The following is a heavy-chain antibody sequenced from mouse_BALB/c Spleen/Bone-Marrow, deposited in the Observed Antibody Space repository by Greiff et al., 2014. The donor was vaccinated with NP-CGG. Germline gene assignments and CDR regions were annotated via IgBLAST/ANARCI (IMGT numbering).Heavy chain of an antibody. D-gene: IGHD2-3*01. Sequence: EVQLQQSGLELVKPGASVKISCRTSGYTFTEYTMHWVKQSHVKSLEWIGGINPNNGGTSYNQKFKDKATWTVDKSSSTAYMELRSLTSEDSAVYYCARGWLLRHYFDYWGQGTTLTVSS. CDR1: GYTFTEYT. CDR3: ARGWLLRHYFDY. J-gene: IGHJ2*01. V-gene: IGHV1-18*01. CDR2: INPNNGGT.